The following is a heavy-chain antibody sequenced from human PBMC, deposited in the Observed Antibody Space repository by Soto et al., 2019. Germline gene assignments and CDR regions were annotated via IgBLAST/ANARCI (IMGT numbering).Heavy chain of an antibody. CDR2: ISYDGSKK. J-gene: IGHJ6*02. D-gene: IGHD2-2*01. CDR3: ARDRAFCSSATCSYYYYGMDV. Sequence: QVQLVESGGGVVQPGRSLRLSCAASGFTFSYYPMHWVRQAPGKGLEWVAVISYDGSKKYYADSLKGRFTISRDNSKNTLYLQMDSLRAEDTALYYCARDRAFCSSATCSYYYYGMDVWGQGTTVTVSS. CDR1: GFTFSYYP. V-gene: IGHV3-30-3*01.